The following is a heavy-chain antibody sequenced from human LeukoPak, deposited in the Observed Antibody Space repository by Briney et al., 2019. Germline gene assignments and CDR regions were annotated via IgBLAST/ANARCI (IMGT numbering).Heavy chain of an antibody. V-gene: IGHV3-7*01. Sequence: GGSLRLSCAASGFTFSGYTMNWVRQAPGKGLEWVANIKLDGSEKYYVDSVKGRFTISRDNAKNSLSLQMNSLRVEDTAIYYCARDDSGYAFDIWGQGTMVTVSS. CDR1: GFTFSGYT. CDR3: ARDDSGYAFDI. J-gene: IGHJ3*02. CDR2: IKLDGSEK. D-gene: IGHD6-19*01.